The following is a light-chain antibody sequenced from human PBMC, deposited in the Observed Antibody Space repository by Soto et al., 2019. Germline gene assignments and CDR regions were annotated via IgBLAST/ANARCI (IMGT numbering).Light chain of an antibody. V-gene: IGKV3-20*01. J-gene: IGKJ1*01. CDR1: QSVSSY. Sequence: EIVLTQSPCTLSLSPGERATLSCRASQSVSSYLAWYQQKPGQAPRLLIYDASNRATGIPARFSGSGSGTDFTLTIRRLEPEDFAVYYCQQYGSSYPWTFGQGTKVDIK. CDR2: DAS. CDR3: QQYGSSYPWT.